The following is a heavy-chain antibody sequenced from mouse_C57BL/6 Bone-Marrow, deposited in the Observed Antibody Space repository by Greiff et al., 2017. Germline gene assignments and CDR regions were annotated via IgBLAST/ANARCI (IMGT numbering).Heavy chain of an antibody. CDR1: GFTFTDYY. Sequence: EVHLVESGGGLVQPGGSLSLSCAASGFTFTDYYMSWVRQPPGKALEWLGFIRNKANGYTTEYSASVKGRFTISRDISQSSLYLQMNALRAEDSATYYCARYRGWLLPFDYWGQGTTLTVSS. CDR3: ARYRGWLLPFDY. V-gene: IGHV7-3*01. J-gene: IGHJ2*01. D-gene: IGHD2-3*01. CDR2: IRNKANGYTT.